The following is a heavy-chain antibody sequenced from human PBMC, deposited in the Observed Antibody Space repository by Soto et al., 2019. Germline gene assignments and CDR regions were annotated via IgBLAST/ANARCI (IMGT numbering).Heavy chain of an antibody. V-gene: IGHV1-2*02. CDR1: GYTFTGYY. CDR3: ARASYYGSGSYYYYYYYMDV. J-gene: IGHJ6*03. CDR2: INAGNGNK. Sequence: ASVKVSCKASGYTFTGYYMHWVRQAPGQGLEWMGWINAGNGNKKYAQKFQGRVTMTRDTSASTAYMELSSLRSEDTAVYYCARASYYGSGSYYYYYYYMDVWGKGTTVTVSS. D-gene: IGHD3-10*01.